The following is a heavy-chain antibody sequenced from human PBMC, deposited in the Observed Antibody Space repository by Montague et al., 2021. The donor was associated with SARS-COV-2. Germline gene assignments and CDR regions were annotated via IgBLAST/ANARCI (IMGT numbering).Heavy chain of an antibody. D-gene: IGHD5-12*01. Sequence: SLRLSCAASGFTFSSYAMHWVRQAPGKGLEWVAVISYDGSNKYYADSVKGRFTISRDNSKNTLYLQMNSLRAEDTAVYYCARPSSGCGYYFDYWGQGTLVTVSS. J-gene: IGHJ4*02. CDR3: ARPSSGCGYYFDY. CDR1: GFTFSSYA. CDR2: ISYDGSNK. V-gene: IGHV3-30-3*01.